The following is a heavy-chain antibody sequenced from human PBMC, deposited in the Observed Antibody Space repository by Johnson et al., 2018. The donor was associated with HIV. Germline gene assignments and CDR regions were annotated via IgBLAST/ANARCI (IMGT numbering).Heavy chain of an antibody. CDR1: GFTFSIYL. CDR2: IKQDGSEK. Sequence: VQLVESGGGLVQPGGSLRLSCAASGFTFSIYLMTWVRQAPRKGLEWVANIKQDGSEKYSVDSVTGRLTISRDNAKNSLYLQMNSLRAEDTAVYYCAKGGSSSTAFDIWGQGTMVTVSS. J-gene: IGHJ3*02. CDR3: AKGGSSSTAFDI. V-gene: IGHV3-7*01. D-gene: IGHD6-6*01.